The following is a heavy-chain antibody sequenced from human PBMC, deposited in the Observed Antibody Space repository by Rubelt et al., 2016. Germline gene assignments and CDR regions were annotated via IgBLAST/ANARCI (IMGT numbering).Heavy chain of an antibody. Sequence: QVQLQQWGAGLLKPSETLSLTCAVYGGSFSGYYWSWIRQPPGKGLEWIGEIIHRGSTNYNPSLKGRFTISVDTSKNQFSLTLGSVTAADTAVYYCASSVAGSSEGGVDYWGQGTLVTVSS. V-gene: IGHV4-34*12. CDR2: IIHRGST. CDR1: GGSFSGYY. J-gene: IGHJ4*02. CDR3: ASSVAGSSEGGVDY. D-gene: IGHD6-19*01.